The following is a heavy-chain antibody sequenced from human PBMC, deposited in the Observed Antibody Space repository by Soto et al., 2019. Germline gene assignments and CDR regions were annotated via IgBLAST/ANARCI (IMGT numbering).Heavy chain of an antibody. V-gene: IGHV1-69*01. CDR2: IIPIFGTA. CDR1: GGTFSSYA. J-gene: IGHJ4*02. D-gene: IGHD2-2*01. CDR3: AREEDRYCSSTSCYFDY. Sequence: VKVSCKASGGTFSSYAISWVRQAPGQGLEWMGGIIPIFGTANYAQKFQGRVTITADESTSTAYMELSSLRSEDTAVYYCAREEDRYCSSTSCYFDYWGQGTLVTVSS.